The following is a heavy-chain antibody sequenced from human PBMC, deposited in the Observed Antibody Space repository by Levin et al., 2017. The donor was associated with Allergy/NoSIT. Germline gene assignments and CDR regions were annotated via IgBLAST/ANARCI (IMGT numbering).Heavy chain of an antibody. Sequence: LSLPCAASGFTFSTCSMNWVRQAPGKGLEWVASISSDGNYIHYADSLKGRFTISRDNAKNSVYLHMNSLRAEDTAVYYCARDLSLNYFDSRGYYAFDYWGQGTLVTVSS. J-gene: IGHJ4*02. D-gene: IGHD3-22*01. V-gene: IGHV3-21*01. CDR2: ISSDGNYI. CDR3: ARDLSLNYFDSRGYYAFDY. CDR1: GFTFSTCS.